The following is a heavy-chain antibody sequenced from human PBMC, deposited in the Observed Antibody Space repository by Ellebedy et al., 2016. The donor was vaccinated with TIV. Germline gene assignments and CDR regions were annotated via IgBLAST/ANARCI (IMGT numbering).Heavy chain of an antibody. D-gene: IGHD2-2*01. CDR1: GFTFSTYA. Sequence: GESLKISCAASGFTFSTYAMHWVRQAPGKGLKWVAVISYDGSNKYYADSVKGRFTISRDNSKNTLYLQMNSLRAEDTAVYDCATDASYAMAVWGQGTTVTISS. CDR2: ISYDGSNK. V-gene: IGHV3-30*04. J-gene: IGHJ6*02. CDR3: ATDASYAMAV.